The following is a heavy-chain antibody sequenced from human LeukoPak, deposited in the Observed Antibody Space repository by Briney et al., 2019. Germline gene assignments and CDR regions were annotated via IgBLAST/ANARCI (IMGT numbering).Heavy chain of an antibody. V-gene: IGHV1-3*01. CDR1: GYTFTSYA. CDR3: ARDLLSGSGSYYMDV. J-gene: IGHJ6*03. CDR2: INAGNGNT. Sequence: GASVKVSCKASGYTFTSYAMHWVRQAPGQRLEWMGWINAGNGNTKYSQKFQGRVTITRDTSASTAYMELSSLRSEDTAVYYCARDLLSGSGSYYMDVWGKGTTVTVSS. D-gene: IGHD3-10*01.